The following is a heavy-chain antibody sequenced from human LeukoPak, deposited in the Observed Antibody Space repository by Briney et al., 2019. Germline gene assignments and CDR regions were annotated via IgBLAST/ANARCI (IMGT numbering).Heavy chain of an antibody. V-gene: IGHV4-59*01. CDR2: IYYSGST. CDR3: AREAAAGDAFDI. D-gene: IGHD6-13*01. CDR1: GGSISSYY. J-gene: IGHJ3*02. Sequence: SETLSLTCTVSGGSISSYYWSWIRQPPGKGLEWIGYIYYSGSTNYNPSLKSRVTISVDTSKNQFSLKLSSATAADTAVYYCAREAAAGDAFDIWGQGTMVTVSS.